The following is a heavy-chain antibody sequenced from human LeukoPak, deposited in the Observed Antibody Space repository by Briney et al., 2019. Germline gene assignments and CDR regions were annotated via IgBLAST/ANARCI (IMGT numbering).Heavy chain of an antibody. Sequence: SETLSLTCAVSGGSITSSNWWSWVRQPPGKGLEWIGEIYHSGSTYYNPSLKSRVTISVDTSKNQFSLKLSSVTAADTAVYYCARAIVGANIFDYWGQGTLVTVSS. V-gene: IGHV4-4*02. J-gene: IGHJ4*02. CDR3: ARAIVGANIFDY. D-gene: IGHD1-26*01. CDR1: GGSITSSNW. CDR2: IYHSGST.